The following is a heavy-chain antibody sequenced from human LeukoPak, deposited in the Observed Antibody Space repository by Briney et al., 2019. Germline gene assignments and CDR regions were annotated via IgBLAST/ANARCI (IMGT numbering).Heavy chain of an antibody. CDR3: ARLPAAIFAFDY. J-gene: IGHJ4*02. V-gene: IGHV1-2*02. CDR2: INPNSGGT. D-gene: IGHD2-2*01. CDR1: GYTFTGYY. Sequence: ASVKVSCKASGYTFTGYYMHWVRQAPGQGLEWMGWINPNSGGTNCAQKFQGRVTMTRDTSISTAYMELSRLRSDDTAVYYCARLPAAIFAFDYWGQGTLVTASS.